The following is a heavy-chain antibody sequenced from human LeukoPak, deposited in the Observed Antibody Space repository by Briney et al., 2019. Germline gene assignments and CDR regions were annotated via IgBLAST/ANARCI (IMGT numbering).Heavy chain of an antibody. Sequence: PSETLSLTCDVSGGSISSYYWGWVPQPAGKGLEWLGRIWKTGTTHFNAAPRGRLTMSVDTSKNQCSLKLTSVTAADTAVYFCARQGYTASYYFLDFWSQGTLVSVSS. D-gene: IGHD1-26*01. CDR1: GGSISSYY. J-gene: IGHJ4*02. CDR2: IWKTGTT. CDR3: ARQGYTASYYFLDF. V-gene: IGHV4-4*07.